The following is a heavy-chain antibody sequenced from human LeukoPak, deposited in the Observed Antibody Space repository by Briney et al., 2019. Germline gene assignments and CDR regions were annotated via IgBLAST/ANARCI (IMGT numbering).Heavy chain of an antibody. CDR2: IYYSGST. J-gene: IGHJ3*02. CDR3: ASKGTRKRGDAFDI. Sequence: SETLSLTCTVSGDSISSYYWSWIRQPPGRGLEWIGYIYYSGSTNYNPSLKSRVTISIDTSKNQFSLKLSSVTAAHPAVYYCASKGTRKRGDAFDIWGQERMVTVSS. V-gene: IGHV4-59*01. CDR1: GDSISSYY. D-gene: IGHD1-14*01.